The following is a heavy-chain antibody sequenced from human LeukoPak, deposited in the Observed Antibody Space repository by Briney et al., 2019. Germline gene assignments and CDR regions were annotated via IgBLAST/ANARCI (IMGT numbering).Heavy chain of an antibody. D-gene: IGHD3-3*01. CDR2: IKQGGSEK. Sequence: GGSLRLSCAASGFTVSSNYMSWVRQAPGKGLEWVANIKQGGSEKDYVDSVKGRFTISRDSAKNSLYLQMNSLRAEDTAVYYCARGTEYYDFWSGYSTLVMVFDYWGQGTLVTVSS. CDR1: GFTVSSNY. V-gene: IGHV3-7*01. CDR3: ARGTEYYDFWSGYSTLVMVFDY. J-gene: IGHJ4*02.